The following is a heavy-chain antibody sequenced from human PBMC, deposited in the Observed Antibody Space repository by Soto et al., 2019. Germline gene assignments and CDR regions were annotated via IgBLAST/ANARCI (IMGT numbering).Heavy chain of an antibody. V-gene: IGHV1-18*01. CDR1: GYSFTSYG. Sequence: QVQLVQSGAEVKKPGASVKVSCKASGYSFTSYGISWVRQAPGQGLEWMGWISAYNGNTNYAQKLQGRVTMTTDTSTSTAYMELRSQRSDDTAVYYCARGRRMQQLGPGQNWFDPWGQGTLVTVSS. CDR3: ARGRRMQQLGPGQNWFDP. D-gene: IGHD1-1*01. J-gene: IGHJ5*02. CDR2: ISAYNGNT.